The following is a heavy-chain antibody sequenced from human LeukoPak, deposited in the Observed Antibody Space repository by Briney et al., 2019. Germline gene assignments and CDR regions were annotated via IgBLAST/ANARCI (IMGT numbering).Heavy chain of an antibody. Sequence: PGGSLRLSCAASGFTFSDYAMSWVRQAPGKGLKLVSVISDGVGTTYYAVSVRGRFTISRDNSKNRLYLQMNSLRGEDTAVYYCAKAFQRGVLITSQDWGQGTQVTVSS. CDR1: GFTFSDYA. J-gene: IGHJ4*02. V-gene: IGHV3-23*01. D-gene: IGHD3-10*01. CDR2: ISDGVGTT. CDR3: AKAFQRGVLITSQD.